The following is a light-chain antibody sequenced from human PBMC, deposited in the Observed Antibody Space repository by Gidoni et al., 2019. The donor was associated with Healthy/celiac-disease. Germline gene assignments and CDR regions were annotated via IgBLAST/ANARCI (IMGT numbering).Light chain of an antibody. CDR1: QSVSSS. J-gene: IGKJ3*01. V-gene: IGKV3-11*01. CDR2: DAS. Sequence: EIVLPQSPATLSLSPGERATLSCRASQSVSSSLAWYQQKPGQAPRLLIYDASNRATGIPARFSGSGSGTDFTLTISSREPEDFAVYYCQQRSNWPIFTFXPXTKVDIK. CDR3: QQRSNWPIFT.